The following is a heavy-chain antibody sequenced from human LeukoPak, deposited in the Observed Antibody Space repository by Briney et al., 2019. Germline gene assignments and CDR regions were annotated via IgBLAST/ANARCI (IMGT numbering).Heavy chain of an antibody. CDR1: GYSFPSYG. CDR2: ISAYNGHT. CDR3: AGAGMIRGVARTYYYYGMDV. Sequence: ASVKVSCKASGYSFPSYGITWVRQAPGQGLEWMGWISAYNGHTNYTQKFQDRVTMTTDTSTSTAYMELRSLRSDDTAVYLCAGAGMIRGVARTYYYYGMDVWGHGTTVTVSS. J-gene: IGHJ6*02. V-gene: IGHV1-18*01. D-gene: IGHD3-10*01.